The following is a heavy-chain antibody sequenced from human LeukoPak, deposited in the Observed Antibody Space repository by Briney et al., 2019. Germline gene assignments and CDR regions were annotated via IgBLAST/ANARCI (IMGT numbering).Heavy chain of an antibody. CDR1: GGSISSTSYY. CDR2: IYYSGST. J-gene: IGHJ3*02. D-gene: IGHD2-21*02. Sequence: MPSETLSLTCAVSGGSISSTSYYWAWIRQPPGKGLEWIGTIYYSGSTYHNPSLKSRVTISVDTSKNQFSLKLSSVTAADTAVYYCARLIVVVTAIRGAFDIWGQGTMVTVSS. V-gene: IGHV4-39*07. CDR3: ARLIVVVTAIRGAFDI.